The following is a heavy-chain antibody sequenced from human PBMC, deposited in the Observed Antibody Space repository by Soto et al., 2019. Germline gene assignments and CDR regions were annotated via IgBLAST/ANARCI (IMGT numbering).Heavy chain of an antibody. CDR2: IIPIFGTA. Sequence: VKVSCKASGGTFSSYAISWVRQAPGQGLEWMGGIIPIFGTANYAQKFQGRVTITADESTSTAYMELSSLRSEDTAVYYCARRDIVVVVAATSYYYGMDVWGQGTTVTVSS. CDR1: GGTFSSYA. V-gene: IGHV1-69*13. J-gene: IGHJ6*02. CDR3: ARRDIVVVVAATSYYYGMDV. D-gene: IGHD2-15*01.